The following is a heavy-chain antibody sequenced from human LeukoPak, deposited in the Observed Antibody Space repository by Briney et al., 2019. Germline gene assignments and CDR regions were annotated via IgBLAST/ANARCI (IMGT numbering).Heavy chain of an antibody. Sequence: SETLSLTCSVSGDSVSRSDSFWDWIRQPPGKGLAWIGTIYYSGRTYYSPSLKCRVTMSVDPSNNQFSLDLRSVTAADTAVYYCARRRYYDGSGYLEWGQGTLLSVSS. CDR2: IYYSGRT. V-gene: IGHV4-39*01. J-gene: IGHJ1*01. D-gene: IGHD3-22*01. CDR1: GDSVSRSDSF. CDR3: ARRRYYDGSGYLE.